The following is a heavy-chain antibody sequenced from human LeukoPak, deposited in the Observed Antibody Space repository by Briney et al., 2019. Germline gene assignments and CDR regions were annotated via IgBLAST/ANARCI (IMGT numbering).Heavy chain of an antibody. D-gene: IGHD2-2*01. CDR2: IHYSGNT. V-gene: IGHV4-59*08. CDR3: ARGPATPYYMDV. CDR1: GDSISTYY. Sequence: SETLSLTCSVSGDSISTYYWTWIRQPPGKGLEWIGYIHYSGNTNYNPSLKSRVTISVDTSKNQFSLKLSSVTAADTAVYYCARGPATPYYMDVWGKGTTVTISS. J-gene: IGHJ6*03.